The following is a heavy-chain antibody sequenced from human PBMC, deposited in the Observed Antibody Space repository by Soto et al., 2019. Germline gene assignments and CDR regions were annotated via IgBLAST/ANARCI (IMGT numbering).Heavy chain of an antibody. J-gene: IGHJ3*02. CDR3: AKVLGQQLVQDAFDI. Sequence: GGSLRLSCAASGFTFISYAMSWVRQAPGKGLEWVSAISGSGGSTYYADSVKGRITISRDNSKNTQYLQLNSLRAKDTAVYSYAKVLGQQLVQDAFDIWGQGTMVTVSS. CDR1: GFTFISYA. CDR2: ISGSGGST. D-gene: IGHD6-13*01. V-gene: IGHV3-23*01.